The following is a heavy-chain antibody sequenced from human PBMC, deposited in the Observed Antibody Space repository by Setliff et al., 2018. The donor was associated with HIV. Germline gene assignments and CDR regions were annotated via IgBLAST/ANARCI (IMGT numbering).Heavy chain of an antibody. V-gene: IGHV4-4*08. CDR3: ATYADRESNRFDP. CDR2: IYASGST. J-gene: IGHJ5*02. CDR1: GGSFSDYY. D-gene: IGHD3-10*01. Sequence: ETLSLTCTVYGGSFSDYYWSWIRQPPGKGLEWIGRIYASGSTNYNPSLKSRVTISVDTSKNQFSLKLSSVTAADTAVYYCATYADRESNRFDPWGQGILVTVSS.